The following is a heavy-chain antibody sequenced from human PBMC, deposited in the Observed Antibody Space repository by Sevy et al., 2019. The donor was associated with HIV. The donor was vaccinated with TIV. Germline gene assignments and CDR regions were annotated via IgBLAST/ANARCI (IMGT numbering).Heavy chain of an antibody. J-gene: IGHJ6*02. CDR3: ARYGYSYGYVYYYYGMDV. Sequence: SETLSLTCAVYGGSFSGYYWSWIRQPPGKGLEWIGEINHSGSTNYNPSLKSRVTISVDTSKNQFSLKLSSVTAADTAVYCCARYGYSYGYVYYYYGMDVWGQGTTVTVSS. V-gene: IGHV4-34*01. CDR1: GGSFSGYY. D-gene: IGHD5-18*01. CDR2: INHSGST.